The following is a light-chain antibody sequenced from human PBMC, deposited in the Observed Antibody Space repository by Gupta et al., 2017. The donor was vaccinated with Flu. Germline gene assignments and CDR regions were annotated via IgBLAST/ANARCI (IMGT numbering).Light chain of an antibody. V-gene: IGKV3-15*01. CDR1: QSVSSN. Sequence: SPAALSVSPGERATLSCRASQSVSSNLAWYQQKPGRAPRLLIFDASTRATGVPARFSGSGSGTEFTLTISSLQSEDFAAYYCQQYTSWPPAFGQGTKVEI. CDR2: DAS. CDR3: QQYTSWPPA. J-gene: IGKJ1*01.